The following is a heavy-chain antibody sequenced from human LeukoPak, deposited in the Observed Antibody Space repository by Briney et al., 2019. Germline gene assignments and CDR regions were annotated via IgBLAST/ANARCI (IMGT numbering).Heavy chain of an antibody. Sequence: PSETLSLTCTVSGGSISSYYWSWIRQPPGKGLEWIGYIYYSGSTNYNPSLKSRVTISVDTSKNQFSLKLSSVTAADTAVYYCGGGGEGAFDIWGQGTMVTVSS. V-gene: IGHV4-59*01. CDR1: GGSISSYY. CDR2: IYYSGST. D-gene: IGHD3-16*01. CDR3: GGGGEGAFDI. J-gene: IGHJ3*02.